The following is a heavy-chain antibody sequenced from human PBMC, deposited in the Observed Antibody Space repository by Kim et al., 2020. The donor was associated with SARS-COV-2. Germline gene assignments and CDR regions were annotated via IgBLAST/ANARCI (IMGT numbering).Heavy chain of an antibody. CDR2: ISAYNGNT. J-gene: IGHJ6*02. D-gene: IGHD6-13*01. CDR1: GYTFTSYG. CDR3: ARYPAATGNYYYYGMDV. Sequence: ASVKVSCKASGYTFTSYGISWVRQAPGQGLEWMGWISAYNGNTNYAQKLQGRVTMTTDTSTSTAYMELRSLRSDDTAVYYCARYPAATGNYYYYGMDVWGQGTTVTVSS. V-gene: IGHV1-18*01.